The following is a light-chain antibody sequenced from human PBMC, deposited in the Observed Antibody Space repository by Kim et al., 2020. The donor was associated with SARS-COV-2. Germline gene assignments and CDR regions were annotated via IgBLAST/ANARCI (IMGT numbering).Light chain of an antibody. Sequence: QSVLTQPASVSGSPGQSITISCTGTSSDVGAYNYVSWYQQHPGKVPKLMIYDVTKRPSGVSNRFSGSKSGNTASLTISGLQAEDEADYYCNSYTSSSTVIFGGGTKVTVL. CDR1: SSDVGAYNY. CDR2: DVT. CDR3: NSYTSSSTVI. V-gene: IGLV2-14*03. J-gene: IGLJ2*01.